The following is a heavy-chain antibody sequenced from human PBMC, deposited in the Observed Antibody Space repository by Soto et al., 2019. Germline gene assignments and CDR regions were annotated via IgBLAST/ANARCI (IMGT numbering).Heavy chain of an antibody. CDR3: PNSTIVPYHYVMDV. CDR1: GITFRTYG. CDR2: ISYDGSNE. D-gene: IGHD1-26*01. J-gene: IGHJ6*02. V-gene: IGHV3-30*18. Sequence: QVQLVESGGGVVQPGRSLRLSCAASGITFRTYGMHWVRQALGKGLEWVAVISYDGSNEYYADSVKGRFTISRDNSKNTLYLQMDSLRDDDTAVYYCPNSTIVPYHYVMDVCGQGTTVTVSS.